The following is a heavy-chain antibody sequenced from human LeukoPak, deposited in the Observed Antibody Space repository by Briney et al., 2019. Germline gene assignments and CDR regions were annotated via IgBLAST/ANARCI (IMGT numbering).Heavy chain of an antibody. V-gene: IGHV4-31*11. CDR3: ARDLGREFDY. Sequence: SETLSLTCAVSGGSISSGGYYWSWIRQHPGKGLEWIGYIYYSGSTYYNPSLKSRVTISVDTSKNQFSLKLSSVTAADTAVYYCARDLGREFDYWGQGTLVTVSS. D-gene: IGHD3-16*01. CDR2: IYYSGST. CDR1: GGSISSGGYY. J-gene: IGHJ4*02.